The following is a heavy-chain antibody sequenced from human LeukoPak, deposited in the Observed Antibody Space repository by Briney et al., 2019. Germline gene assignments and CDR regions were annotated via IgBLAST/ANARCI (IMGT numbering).Heavy chain of an antibody. CDR1: GFTVSSNY. J-gene: IGHJ4*02. Sequence: GGSLRLSCAASGFTVSSNYMSWVRQAPGKGLEWVSVIYSGGSTYYADSVKGRFTISRDNSKNTLYLQMNSLRAEDTAVYYCARDDILTGYSADYWGQGTPVTVSS. CDR2: IYSGGST. D-gene: IGHD3-9*01. V-gene: IGHV3-66*01. CDR3: ARDDILTGYSADY.